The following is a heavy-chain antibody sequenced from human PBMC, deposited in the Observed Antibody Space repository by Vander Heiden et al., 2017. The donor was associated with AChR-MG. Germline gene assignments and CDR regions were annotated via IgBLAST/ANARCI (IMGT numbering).Heavy chain of an antibody. D-gene: IGHD3-10*01. Sequence: VQPVDSGGGVVQPGSSLRLSRPAPGFTFSGDGMHWVRQAPGKGLEWVAVISYDGSNKYYADSVKGRFTISRDNSKNTLYLQMNSLRAEDTAVYYCAKDFGARYGMDVWGQGTTVTVSS. V-gene: IGHV3-30*18. J-gene: IGHJ6*02. CDR3: AKDFGARYGMDV. CDR1: GFTFSGDG. CDR2: ISYDGSNK.